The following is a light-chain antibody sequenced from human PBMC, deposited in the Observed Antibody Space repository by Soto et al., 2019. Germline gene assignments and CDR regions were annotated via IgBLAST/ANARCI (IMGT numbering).Light chain of an antibody. V-gene: IGLV2-23*03. Sequence: QSALTQPASVSGSPGQSITISCTGTSSDVGGYNLVSWYQQHPGKAPKVVIYDGSKRPSGISYRFSASKSGNTASLTISGLRTEDEADYYCCSYAGHSTFVFGSGTKVTVL. CDR3: CSYAGHSTFV. CDR1: SSDVGGYNL. J-gene: IGLJ1*01. CDR2: DGS.